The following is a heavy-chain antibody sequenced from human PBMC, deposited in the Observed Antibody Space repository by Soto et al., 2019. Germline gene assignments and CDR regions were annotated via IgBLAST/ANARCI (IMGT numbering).Heavy chain of an antibody. CDR3: AKDEVGAVYSCYGMDV. J-gene: IGHJ6*02. D-gene: IGHD1-26*01. V-gene: IGHV3-23*01. Sequence: EVQLLESGGGLVQPGGSLRLSCAASGFTFSSYAMSWVRQAPGKGLEWVSAISGSGGSTYYADSVKGRFTISRDNSKNTLYLQMNSLGAEDTAVYYCAKDEVGAVYSCYGMDVWGQGTTVTVSS. CDR1: GFTFSSYA. CDR2: ISGSGGST.